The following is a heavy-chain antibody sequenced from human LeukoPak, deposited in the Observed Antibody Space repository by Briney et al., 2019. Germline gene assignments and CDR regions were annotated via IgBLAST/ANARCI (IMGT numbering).Heavy chain of an antibody. V-gene: IGHV4-30-4*01. CDR3: ARATAVASFDH. CDR1: GGSFSGYS. CDR2: IYYSGST. J-gene: IGHJ4*02. D-gene: IGHD4-23*01. Sequence: SETLSLTCAVYGGSFSGYSWTWIRQPPGKGLEWIGYIYYSGSTLYNPSLKSRVTISVDTSKNQFSLKLSSVTAADTAVYYCARATAVASFDHWGQGTLVTVSS.